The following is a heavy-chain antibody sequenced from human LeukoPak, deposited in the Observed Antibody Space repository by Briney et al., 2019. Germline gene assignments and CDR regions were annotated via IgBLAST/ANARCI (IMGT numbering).Heavy chain of an antibody. Sequence: GGSLRLSCAASGFTFSSYAMHWVRQAPGKGLEWVAVISYDGSNKYYADSVKGRFTISRDNSKNTLYLQMNSLRAEDTAVYYCAKDCSSTSCYESGHDYWGQGTLVTVSS. V-gene: IGHV3-30-3*01. CDR3: AKDCSSTSCYESGHDY. J-gene: IGHJ4*02. CDR2: ISYDGSNK. D-gene: IGHD2-2*01. CDR1: GFTFSSYA.